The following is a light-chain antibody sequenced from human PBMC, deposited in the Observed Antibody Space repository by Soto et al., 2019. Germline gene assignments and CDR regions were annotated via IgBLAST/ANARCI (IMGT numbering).Light chain of an antibody. CDR3: QQLNSFPFT. V-gene: IGKV1-9*01. CDR1: QGITRY. CDR2: TAS. Sequence: DLQLTQSPSFLSASVGDRVTITCRASQGITRYLAWYQQKPGKAPKLLIHTASTLQSGVPSRFSGSGSWTEFTLTISTLQPADSATYYCQQLNSFPFTFGPGTTVDIK. J-gene: IGKJ3*01.